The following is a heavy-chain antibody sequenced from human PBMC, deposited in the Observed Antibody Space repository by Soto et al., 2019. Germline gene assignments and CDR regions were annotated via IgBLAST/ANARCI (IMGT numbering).Heavy chain of an antibody. CDR3: ARHYNIWTGYNFPSCFDN. J-gene: IGHJ4*02. D-gene: IGHD3-9*01. CDR1: GGSISSYY. V-gene: IGHV4-59*08. Sequence: PSETLSLTCTVSGGSISSYYWSWIRQPPGKGLEWIGYIYYSGSTNYNPSLKSRVTISVDTSKNQFSLKLSSVTAADTAVYYCARHYNIWTGYNFPSCFDNWGQAPLLTVPS. CDR2: IYYSGST.